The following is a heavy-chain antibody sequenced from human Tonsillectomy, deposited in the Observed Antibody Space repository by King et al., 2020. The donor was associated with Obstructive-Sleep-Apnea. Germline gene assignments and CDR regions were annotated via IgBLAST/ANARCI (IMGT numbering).Heavy chain of an antibody. J-gene: IGHJ4*02. V-gene: IGHV2-5*02. D-gene: IGHD1-26*01. CDR3: AHRRREPRGGYYFDY. CDR1: GFSLSTSGVG. Sequence: TLKESGPTLVKPTQTLTLTCTFSGFSLSTSGVGLGWIRQPPGKALEWLALIYLVDDKRYSPSLKSRLTITKDTSKNQVVLTMTNTDPVDTATYYCAHRRREPRGGYYFDYWGQGTLVTVSS. CDR2: IYLVDDK.